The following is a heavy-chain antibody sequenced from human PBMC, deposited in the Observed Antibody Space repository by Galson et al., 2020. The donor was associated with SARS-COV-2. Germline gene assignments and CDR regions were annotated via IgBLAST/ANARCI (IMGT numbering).Heavy chain of an antibody. CDR2: IYSGGST. CDR3: GRGDGDYYVDY. V-gene: IGHV3-53*01. Sequence: GGSLRLSCAASGFTVSTNYMNWVRQAPGKGLEWVSVIYSGGSTNYTDSVKGRFTISRDSSKNTLYLQMNSLRAEDTAVYYCGRGDGDYYVDYGGQGGLVAVSS. CDR1: GFTVSTNY. J-gene: IGHJ4*02. D-gene: IGHD4-17*01.